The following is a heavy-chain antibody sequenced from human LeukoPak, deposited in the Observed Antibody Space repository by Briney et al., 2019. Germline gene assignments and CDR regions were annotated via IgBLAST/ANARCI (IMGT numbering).Heavy chain of an antibody. D-gene: IGHD3-22*01. CDR3: ARGLGNRITMIVVVQSGAFDI. V-gene: IGHV4-34*01. J-gene: IGHJ3*02. CDR1: GGSFRGYY. Sequence: SETLSLTCAVYGGSFRGYYWSWLRQPPGKGLEWIGEINHSGSTNYNPSLKSQVTISVDTSKNQLSLKLSSVTAADTAVYYCARGLGNRITMIVVVQSGAFDIWGQGTMVTVSS. CDR2: INHSGST.